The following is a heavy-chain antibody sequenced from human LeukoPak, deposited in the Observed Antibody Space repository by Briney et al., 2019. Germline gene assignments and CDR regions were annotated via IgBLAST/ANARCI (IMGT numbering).Heavy chain of an antibody. CDR1: GYTFTSYY. V-gene: IGHV1-46*01. J-gene: IGHJ6*03. D-gene: IGHD6-6*01. Sequence: VASVKVSCKASGYTFTSYYMHWVRQAPGQGLEWMGIINPSGGSTSYAQKFQGRVTMTRDMSTSTVYMELSSLRSEDTAVYYCARGYSSSPHEYYYYYMDVWGKGTTVTVSS. CDR2: INPSGGST. CDR3: ARGYSSSPHEYYYYYMDV.